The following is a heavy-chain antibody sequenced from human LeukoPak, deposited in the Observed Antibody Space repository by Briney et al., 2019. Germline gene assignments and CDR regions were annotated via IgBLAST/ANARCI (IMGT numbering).Heavy chain of an antibody. V-gene: IGHV1-69*06. CDR3: ARVYGSGSSLPNYY. J-gene: IGHJ4*02. CDR1: ACTFSIYA. Sequence: GSSVNVSLKGSACTFSIYALSWVRQAPAQGLEWMGVIIPIFGTANYAQKYEGRVTITADKSTSTAYMELSRLRSEDTAVYYCARVYGSGSSLPNYYWGEGTLVTVSS. D-gene: IGHD3-10*01. CDR2: IIPIFGTA.